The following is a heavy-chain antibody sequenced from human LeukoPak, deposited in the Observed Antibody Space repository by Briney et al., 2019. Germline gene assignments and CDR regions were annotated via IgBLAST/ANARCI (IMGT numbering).Heavy chain of an antibody. CDR2: ISYDGSNK. CDR1: GFTFSSYA. J-gene: IGHJ4*02. Sequence: GGSLRLSCAASGFTFSSYAMHWVRQAPGKGLEWVAVISYDGSNKYHADSVKGRFTISRDNSKNTLYLQMNSLRAEDTAVYYCARSTGALGFDYWGQGTLVTVSS. V-gene: IGHV3-30-3*01. CDR3: ARSTGALGFDY. D-gene: IGHD1-1*01.